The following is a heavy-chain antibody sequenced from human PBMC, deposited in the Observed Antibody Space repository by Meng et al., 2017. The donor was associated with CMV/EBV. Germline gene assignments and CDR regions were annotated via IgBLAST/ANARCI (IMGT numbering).Heavy chain of an antibody. D-gene: IGHD5-18*01. J-gene: IGHJ4*02. CDR1: GGSISSYY. CDR3: AIVQDTASMDY. CDR2: IYYSGST. Sequence: SETLSLTCTVSGGSISSYYWSWIRQPPGKGLEWIGYIYYSGSTNYNPSLKSRVTISVDTSKNQFSLKLSSVTAADTAVYYCAIVQDTASMDYWGQGTLVTVSS. V-gene: IGHV4-59*01.